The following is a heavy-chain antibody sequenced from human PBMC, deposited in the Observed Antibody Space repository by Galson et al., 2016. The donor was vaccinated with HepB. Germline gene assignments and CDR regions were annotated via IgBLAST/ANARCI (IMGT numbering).Heavy chain of an antibody. Sequence: SVKVSCKASGGIFSSYAITWVRQAPGQGLEWLGGIIPMFGTAKYAQKFQGRVAITADEFTNQAYMEVSSLRSEDTGVDYCARTFLPSYGDNSYYDGMDVWGQGTTVTVS. J-gene: IGHJ6*02. CDR1: GGIFSSYA. CDR2: IIPMFGTA. CDR3: ARTFLPSYGDNSYYDGMDV. V-gene: IGHV1-69*13. D-gene: IGHD3-16*01.